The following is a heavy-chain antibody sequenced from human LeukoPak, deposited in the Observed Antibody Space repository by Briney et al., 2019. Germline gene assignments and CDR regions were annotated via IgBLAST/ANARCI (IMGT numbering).Heavy chain of an antibody. J-gene: IGHJ6*04. CDR1: GGTFSSYA. D-gene: IGHD3-16*01. Sequence: ASVKVSCKASGGTFSSYAISWVRQAPGQGLEWMGGIIPIFGTANYAQKFQGRVTITTDESTSTAYMELSSLRSEDTAVYYCARDLYNYIDEFRGSRGALDVWGKGTTVTVSS. CDR2: IIPIFGTA. CDR3: ARDLYNYIDEFRGSRGALDV. V-gene: IGHV1-69*05.